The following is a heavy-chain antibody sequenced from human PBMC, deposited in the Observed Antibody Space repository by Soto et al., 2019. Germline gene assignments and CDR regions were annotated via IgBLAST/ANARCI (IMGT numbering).Heavy chain of an antibody. CDR2: IYWDDDK. Sequence: QITLKESGPTLVKPTQTLTLTCTFSGFALSTSGVGVGWIRQPPGKALEWLALIYWDDDKRYSPSLKSTLTITKDTSKNPVVLTMTNMDPVDTATYYCAHTLYGSGSYYSGVDAFDIWGQGTMVTVSS. V-gene: IGHV2-5*02. CDR3: AHTLYGSGSYYSGVDAFDI. J-gene: IGHJ3*02. D-gene: IGHD3-10*01. CDR1: GFALSTSGVG.